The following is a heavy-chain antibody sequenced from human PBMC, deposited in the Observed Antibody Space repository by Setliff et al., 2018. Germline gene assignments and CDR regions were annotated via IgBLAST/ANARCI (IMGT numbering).Heavy chain of an antibody. D-gene: IGHD1-26*01. J-gene: IGHJ3*02. V-gene: IGHV5-51*01. CDR1: GYRFSSHW. CDR2: IYPGDSDT. Sequence: GESLKISCKGSGYRFSSHWIGWVRQMPGKGLEWMGIIYPGDSDTRYSPSFQGQVTISADKSISTAYLQWSSLKASDPAMYYCASSSGSSSNDAFDIWGQGTTVTVSS. CDR3: ASSSGSSSNDAFDI.